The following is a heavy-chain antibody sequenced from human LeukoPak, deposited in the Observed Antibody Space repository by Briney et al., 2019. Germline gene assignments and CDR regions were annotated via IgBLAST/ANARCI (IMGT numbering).Heavy chain of an antibody. CDR2: IYYSGST. Sequence: PSQTLSLTCTVSGGSISSGDYYWSWIRQPPGKGLEWIGYIYYSGSTYYNPSLKSRVTISVDTSKNQFSLKLSSVTAADTAVYYCARGLYGGGAYYYYYYMDVWGKGTTVTVSS. CDR3: ARGLYGGGAYYYYYYMDV. J-gene: IGHJ6*03. D-gene: IGHD4-23*01. CDR1: GGSISSGDYY. V-gene: IGHV4-30-4*08.